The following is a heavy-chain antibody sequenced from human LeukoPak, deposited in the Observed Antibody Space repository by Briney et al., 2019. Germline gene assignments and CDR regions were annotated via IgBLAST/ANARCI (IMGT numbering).Heavy chain of an antibody. J-gene: IGHJ4*02. CDR1: GDSISSGTYY. Sequence: SETLSLTCTVSGDSISSGTYYWNWIRQPAGMRLEWIGRIYTSGNTYYNPSLKSRVTISVDTSKNQFSLNLTSVTAADTAVYYCARSDLYGDYPPGKFWGQGTLVTVSS. D-gene: IGHD4-17*01. V-gene: IGHV4-61*02. CDR2: IYTSGNT. CDR3: ARSDLYGDYPPGKF.